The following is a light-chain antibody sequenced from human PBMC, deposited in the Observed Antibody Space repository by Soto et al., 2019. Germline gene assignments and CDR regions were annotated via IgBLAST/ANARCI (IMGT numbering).Light chain of an antibody. CDR2: LDSDGSH. Sequence: QSVLTQSPSASASLGASVKLTCTLSSGHSSYAIAWHQQQPEKGPRYLMKLDSDGSHTKGDAIPDRFLGSSSGAERYLTISSLQSEDEADYYCQTWGTGIHVVFGGGTQLTVL. J-gene: IGLJ2*01. CDR1: SGHSSYA. V-gene: IGLV4-69*01. CDR3: QTWGTGIHVV.